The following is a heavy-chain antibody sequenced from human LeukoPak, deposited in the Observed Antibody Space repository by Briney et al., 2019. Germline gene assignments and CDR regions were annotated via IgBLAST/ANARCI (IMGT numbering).Heavy chain of an antibody. V-gene: IGHV6-1*01. CDR3: ARARSSGWYVNFDY. D-gene: IGHD6-19*01. CDR2: TYYKSKWYN. CDR1: GDSVSSNSAT. Sequence: SQTLSLTCAISGDSVSSNSATWNWIRQSPSRGLEWLGRTYYKSKWYNDYAVSVKSRITINSDTSKNQFSLQLNSVTPEDTAVYYCARARSSGWYVNFDYWGQGTLVTVSS. J-gene: IGHJ4*02.